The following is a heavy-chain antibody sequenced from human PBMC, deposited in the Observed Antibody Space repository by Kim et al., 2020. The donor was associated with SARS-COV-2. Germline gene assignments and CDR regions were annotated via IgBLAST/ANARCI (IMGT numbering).Heavy chain of an antibody. D-gene: IGHD3-10*01. V-gene: IGHV3-23*01. CDR2: SSGSGGAP. Sequence: GGSLRLSCATSGFTFRSYAMTWVRQAPEKGREWVSSSSGSGGAPYYADSVKGRFTISRDNSNTTRYLQMNSLRADDAAIYHCAKGSSLGSGTYFTYHFASWGQGTRVTVSS. CDR3: AKGSSLGSGTYFTYHFAS. CDR1: GFTFRSYA. J-gene: IGHJ5*01.